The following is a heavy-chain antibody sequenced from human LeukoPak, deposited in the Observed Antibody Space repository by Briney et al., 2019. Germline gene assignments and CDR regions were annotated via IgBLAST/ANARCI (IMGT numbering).Heavy chain of an antibody. CDR2: IYSGGST. D-gene: IGHD4-17*01. CDR3: AKDGYGDYDY. Sequence: GGSLRLSCAASGFTVSSSYMNWVRQAPGKGLEWVSVIYSGGSTYYADSVKGRFTISRDNSKNSLFLQMKSLRTEDTALYYCAKDGYGDYDYWGQGTQVTVSS. V-gene: IGHV3-53*05. J-gene: IGHJ4*02. CDR1: GFTVSSSY.